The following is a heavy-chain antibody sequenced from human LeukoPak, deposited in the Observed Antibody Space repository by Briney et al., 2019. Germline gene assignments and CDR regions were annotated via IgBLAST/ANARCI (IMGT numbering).Heavy chain of an antibody. J-gene: IGHJ5*02. Sequence: ASVNVSCKASGYTFTSYGISWVRQAAGQGLERMGWISAYNGNTNYAQKLQGRVTMTTDTSTSTAYMELRSLRSDDTAVYYCARELTSIAARPGWFDPWGQGTLVTVSS. V-gene: IGHV1-18*01. CDR2: ISAYNGNT. D-gene: IGHD6-6*01. CDR1: GYTFTSYG. CDR3: ARELTSIAARPGWFDP.